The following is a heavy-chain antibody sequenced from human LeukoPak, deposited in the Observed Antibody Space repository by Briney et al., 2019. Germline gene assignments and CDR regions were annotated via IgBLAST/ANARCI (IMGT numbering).Heavy chain of an antibody. CDR1: GYTFTAYS. CDR3: ARDGEVRQGHCSTTSCPVDY. D-gene: IGHD2-2*01. CDR2: LNPNSGDT. J-gene: IGHJ4*02. Sequence: APVKVSCKASGYTFTAYSMHWVRQAPGQGLEYMGWLNPNSGDTNYAQKFQGRVTMTRDTSMSTAYMELSGLRFDDTAIYYCARDGEVRQGHCSTTSCPVDYWGQGTLITVSS. V-gene: IGHV1-2*02.